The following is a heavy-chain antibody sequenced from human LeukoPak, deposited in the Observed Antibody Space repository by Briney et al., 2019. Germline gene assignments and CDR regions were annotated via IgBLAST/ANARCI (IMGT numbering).Heavy chain of an antibody. D-gene: IGHD1-7*01. CDR2: IYYSGST. V-gene: IGHV4-39*07. CDR1: GGSISSSSYY. J-gene: IGHJ5*02. CDR3: ARDKMSQNLFNWFDP. Sequence: SETLSLTCTVSGGSISSSSYYWGWIRQPPGKGLEWIGSIYYSGSTYYNPSLKSRVTMSVDTSKNQFSLKLSSVTAADTAVYYCARDKMSQNLFNWFDPWGQGTLVTVSS.